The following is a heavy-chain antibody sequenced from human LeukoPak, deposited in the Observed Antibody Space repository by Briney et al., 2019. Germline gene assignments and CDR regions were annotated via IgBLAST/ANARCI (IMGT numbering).Heavy chain of an antibody. D-gene: IGHD1-26*01. V-gene: IGHV3-7*01. Sequence: GGSLRLSCAASGFTFNNYWMTWVRQAPGKGLEWVANIKQDGSEEYYVDSVKGRFTISRDNAKNSLYLQMNSLRAEDTAVYYCARDRGSYYNSAYYFDYWGQGTLVTVSS. CDR2: IKQDGSEE. CDR1: GFTFNNYW. J-gene: IGHJ4*02. CDR3: ARDRGSYYNSAYYFDY.